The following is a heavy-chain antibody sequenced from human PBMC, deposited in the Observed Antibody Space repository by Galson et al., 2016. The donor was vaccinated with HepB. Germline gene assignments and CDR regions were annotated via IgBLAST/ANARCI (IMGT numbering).Heavy chain of an antibody. Sequence: SVKVSCKASGYTFRNYAISWVRQAPGQGLEWLGGIIPLFGTPQYAQKFQGRVSITADESTSTVYMGLSSLRSEDTAVYYCARVGRDGFNGPIDYWGQGTLVTVSS. CDR1: GYTFRNYA. CDR3: ARVGRDGFNGPIDY. D-gene: IGHD5-24*01. V-gene: IGHV1-69*13. CDR2: IIPLFGTP. J-gene: IGHJ4*02.